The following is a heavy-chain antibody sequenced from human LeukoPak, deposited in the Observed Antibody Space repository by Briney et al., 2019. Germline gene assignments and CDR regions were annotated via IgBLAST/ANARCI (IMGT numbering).Heavy chain of an antibody. CDR1: GFTFSSYS. Sequence: GGSLRLSCAASGFTFSSYSMNWVRQAPGKGLEWVSSITSSSSYIYYADSVKGRFTISRDNAKNSLYLQMNSLRAEDTAVYYCAREEHSSGWYVFPMDYWGQGTLVTVSS. CDR2: ITSSSSYI. V-gene: IGHV3-21*01. CDR3: AREEHSSGWYVFPMDY. D-gene: IGHD6-19*01. J-gene: IGHJ4*02.